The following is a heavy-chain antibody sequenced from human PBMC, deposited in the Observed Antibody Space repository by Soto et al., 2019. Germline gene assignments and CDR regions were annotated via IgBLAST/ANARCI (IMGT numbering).Heavy chain of an antibody. CDR2: INRSGST. Sequence: QVQLQQWGAGLLEPSETLFLTCVVYGVSFTGYCWSWIRQSPGRGLEWIGQINRSGSTNYTPPLKRQVTIQVDTSKHEVSLQLSSVTAAAAAVYFCARGPDWNDRGFDYWGLGTLVTVSS. V-gene: IGHV4-34*01. CDR1: GVSFTGYC. J-gene: IGHJ4*02. CDR3: ARGPDWNDRGFDY. D-gene: IGHD1-1*01.